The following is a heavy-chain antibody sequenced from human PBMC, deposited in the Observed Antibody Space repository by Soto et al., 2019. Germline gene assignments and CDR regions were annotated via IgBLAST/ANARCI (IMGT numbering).Heavy chain of an antibody. CDR2: IYYTGTN. CDR1: GDSISGGNYC. J-gene: IGHJ4*02. CDR3: ARLYTYGYYHFDH. Sequence: SETLSLTCTVSGDSISGGNYCWTWIRQHTGRGLEWIGYIYYTGTNHYSPSLQSRVTMSVDTSKNQISLTLTSLTPADTAVYFCARLYTYGYYHFDHWGQGTLVTVSS. D-gene: IGHD3-22*01. V-gene: IGHV4-31*03.